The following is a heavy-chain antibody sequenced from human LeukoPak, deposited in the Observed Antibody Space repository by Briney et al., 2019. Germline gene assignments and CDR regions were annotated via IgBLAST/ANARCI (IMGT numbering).Heavy chain of an antibody. CDR1: GGPISTSSYY. CDR3: ARGKYYYGSGSYYPFDY. V-gene: IGHV4-61*01. D-gene: IGHD3-10*01. Sequence: SVTLSLTCTVSGGPISTSSYYWSWIRQPPGKGLEWIGYIYYSGSTNYKPSLKSRVTISVHTSKNQFSLKLSSVTAADTAVYYCARGKYYYGSGSYYPFDYWGQGTLVTVSS. CDR2: IYYSGST. J-gene: IGHJ4*02.